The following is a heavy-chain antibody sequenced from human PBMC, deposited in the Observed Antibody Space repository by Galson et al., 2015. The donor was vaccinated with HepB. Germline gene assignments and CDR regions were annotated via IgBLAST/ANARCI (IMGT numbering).Heavy chain of an antibody. D-gene: IGHD5-24*01. CDR1: GFTFSSYA. J-gene: IGHJ4*02. CDR3: ARALGMATIRSFDY. Sequence: SLRLSCAASGFTFSSYAMHWVRQAPGKGLEWVAVISYDGSNKYYADSVKGRFTISRDNSKNTLYLQMNSLRAEDTAVYYCARALGMATIRSFDYWGQGTLVTVSS. V-gene: IGHV3-30-3*01. CDR2: ISYDGSNK.